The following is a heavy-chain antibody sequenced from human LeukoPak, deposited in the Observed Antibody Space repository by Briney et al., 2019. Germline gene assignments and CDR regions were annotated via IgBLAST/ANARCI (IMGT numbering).Heavy chain of an antibody. D-gene: IGHD2-21*01. CDR3: ARVILPGWSFDL. Sequence: PGGSLRLSCAASGFIVSSNYMSWVRQAPGKGPEWVSVIYSGGSTYYADSVKGRFTISRDNSKNTLYLQMNSLRAEDTAVYYCARVILPGWSFDLWGRGTLLTVSS. J-gene: IGHJ2*01. CDR1: GFIVSSNY. V-gene: IGHV3-66*01. CDR2: IYSGGST.